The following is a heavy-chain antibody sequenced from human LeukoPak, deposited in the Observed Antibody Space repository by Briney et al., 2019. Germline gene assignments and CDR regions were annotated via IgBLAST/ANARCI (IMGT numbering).Heavy chain of an antibody. V-gene: IGHV3-53*01. CDR2: IYSGGST. CDR3: ARVYSYGYFDY. Sequence: PGGSLRLSCAASGFTVSSNYMSWVCQAPGKGLEWVSVIYSGGSTYYADSVKGRFTISRDNSKNTLYLQMNSLRAEDTAVYYCARVYSYGYFDYWGQGTLVTVSS. CDR1: GFTVSSNY. D-gene: IGHD5-18*01. J-gene: IGHJ4*02.